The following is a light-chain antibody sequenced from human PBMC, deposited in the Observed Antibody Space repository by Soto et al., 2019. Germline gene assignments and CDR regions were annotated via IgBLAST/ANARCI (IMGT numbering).Light chain of an antibody. V-gene: IGLV4-69*01. CDR1: SGHSSYA. CDR2: VNSAGSH. J-gene: IGLJ2*01. Sequence: QLVLTQSPSASASLGASVKLTCTLSSGHSSYAIAWHQQQPEKGPRYLMKVNSAGSHKEGDGIPDRFSVSSSGAERYLTISGLQSDDEADYYCRTWGSGIHVLFGGGTKVTVL. CDR3: RTWGSGIHVL.